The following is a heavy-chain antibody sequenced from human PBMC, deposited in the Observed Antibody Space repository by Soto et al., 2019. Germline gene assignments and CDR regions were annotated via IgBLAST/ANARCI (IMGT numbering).Heavy chain of an antibody. Sequence: KPGGSLRLSCAASGFTFRSFTMNWVRQAPGKGLEWVSTISSNSAYIYYTDALRGRFTISRDNAKNSLHLQMNSLRAEDTAVYYCTRDASRDSGARGWFDPWGPGTLVTVS. CDR3: TRDASRDSGARGWFDP. CDR1: GFTFRSFT. J-gene: IGHJ5*02. V-gene: IGHV3-21*01. CDR2: ISSNSAYI. D-gene: IGHD6-25*01.